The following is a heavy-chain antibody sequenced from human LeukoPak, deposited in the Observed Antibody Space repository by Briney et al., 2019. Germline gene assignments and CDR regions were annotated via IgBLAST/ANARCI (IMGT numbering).Heavy chain of an antibody. V-gene: IGHV3-23*01. Sequence: PGGSLRLSCAASGFTFSSYGMSWVRQAPGKGLEWVSAISGSGGSTYYADSVKGRFTISRDNSKNTLYLQMNSLRAEDTAVYYCAKNSLRTMVRGVTPNWFDPWGQGTLVTVSS. J-gene: IGHJ5*02. D-gene: IGHD3-10*01. CDR3: AKNSLRTMVRGVTPNWFDP. CDR1: GFTFSSYG. CDR2: ISGSGGST.